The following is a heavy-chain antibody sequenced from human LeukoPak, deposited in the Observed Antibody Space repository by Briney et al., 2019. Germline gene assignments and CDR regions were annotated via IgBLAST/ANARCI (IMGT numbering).Heavy chain of an antibody. CDR2: INPNTGNP. Sequence: ASVKVSCKASGYTFTTYTMNWVRQAPGQGLEWMGWINPNTGNPTYAHGFTGRFVFSVDTSVSTAYLQISSLQAEDTAVYYCARDRMGIASGWGRGTLVTVSS. J-gene: IGHJ4*02. D-gene: IGHD6-13*01. V-gene: IGHV7-4-1*02. CDR1: GYTFTTYT. CDR3: ARDRMGIASG.